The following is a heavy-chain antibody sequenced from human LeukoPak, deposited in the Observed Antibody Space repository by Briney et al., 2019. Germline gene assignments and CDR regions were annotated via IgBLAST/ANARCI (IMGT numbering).Heavy chain of an antibody. D-gene: IGHD3-22*01. V-gene: IGHV4-59*01. CDR1: GGSISSYY. CDR3: ARDDVGYYDSSGYYYYYGMDV. CDR2: IYYSGST. J-gene: IGHJ6*02. Sequence: SETLSLTCTVSGGSISSYYWSWIRQPPGKGLEWIGYIYYSGSTNYNPSLKSRVTISVDTSKNQFSLKLSSVTAADTAVYYCARDDVGYYDSSGYYYYYGMDVWGQGTTVTVSS.